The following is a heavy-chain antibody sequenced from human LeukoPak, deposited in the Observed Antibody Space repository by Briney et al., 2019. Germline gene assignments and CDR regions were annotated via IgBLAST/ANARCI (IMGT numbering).Heavy chain of an antibody. D-gene: IGHD3-22*01. J-gene: IGHJ5*02. V-gene: IGHV1-18*01. CDR1: GYTFTSYG. Sequence: ASVTVSCKASGYTFTSYGISWVRQAPGQGLEGMGWISAYNGNTNYAQKLQGRVTMTTDTSTSTAYMELRSLRSDDTAVYYCAYTDYYDSSGYSGWFDPWGQGTLVTVSS. CDR3: AYTDYYDSSGYSGWFDP. CDR2: ISAYNGNT.